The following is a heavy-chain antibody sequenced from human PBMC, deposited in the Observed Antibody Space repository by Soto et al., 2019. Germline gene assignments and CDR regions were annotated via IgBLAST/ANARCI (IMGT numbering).Heavy chain of an antibody. J-gene: IGHJ4*02. CDR2: VYYSGGT. CDR3: ARLTYYDFWSDHDY. D-gene: IGHD3-3*01. V-gene: IGHV4-61*01. Sequence: SETLSLTXSVSGGSVSSGSYYWNWIRQPPGKALEWIGYVYYSGGTNYNLSLKSRVTISVDRSKNQFSLMLSSVTAADTAVYYCARLTYYDFWSDHDYWGQGTPVTVS. CDR1: GGSVSSGSYY.